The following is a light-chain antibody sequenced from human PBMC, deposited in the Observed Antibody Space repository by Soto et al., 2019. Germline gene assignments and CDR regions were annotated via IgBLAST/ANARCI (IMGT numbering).Light chain of an antibody. CDR1: QSVSSRH. Sequence: DIVLTQSPGTLSLPPGERAILSCSASQSVSSRHLAWYQQKPGQAPRLLIYGASSRATGIPDRFSGGGSGTDFPLTISRLEPEDFAVYYCQQYGTSPRALTFGGGTKVEIK. J-gene: IGKJ4*01. CDR2: GAS. CDR3: QQYGTSPRALT. V-gene: IGKV3-20*01.